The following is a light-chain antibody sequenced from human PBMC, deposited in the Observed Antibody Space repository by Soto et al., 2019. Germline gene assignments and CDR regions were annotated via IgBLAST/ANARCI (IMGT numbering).Light chain of an antibody. V-gene: IGLV2-14*01. CDR1: SSDVGNYNY. CDR3: SSYTSSSNYV. J-gene: IGLJ1*01. CDR2: EVS. Sequence: QSVLTQPASVSGSPGQSITISCTGTSSDVGNYNYVSWYQQHPAKAPKLMIFEVSNRPSGISSRFSGSKSGNTASLTISGLKAEDEADYYCSSYTSSSNYVFGTGTKV.